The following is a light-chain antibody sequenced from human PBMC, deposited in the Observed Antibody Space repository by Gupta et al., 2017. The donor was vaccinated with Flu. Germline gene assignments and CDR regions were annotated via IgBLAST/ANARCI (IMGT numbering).Light chain of an antibody. CDR2: SNN. CDR1: SSNIESNA. Sequence: RVTISCSGSSSNIESNAVNWYQLLTGAAPKLLIYSNNQRPSGVPDRFSGSKSGTSASLALSGLQSEDEADYYCAEGDDRRNGLIFGGGTKLTVL. V-gene: IGLV1-44*01. J-gene: IGLJ2*01. CDR3: AEGDDRRNGLI.